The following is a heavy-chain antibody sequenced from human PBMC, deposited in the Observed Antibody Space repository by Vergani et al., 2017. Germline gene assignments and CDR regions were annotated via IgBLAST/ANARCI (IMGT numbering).Heavy chain of an antibody. CDR1: GGTFSSYA. Sequence: QVQLVQSGAEVKKPGSSVKVSCKASGGTFSSYAISWVRQAPGQGLEWMGGIIPIFGTANYAQKFQGRVTITADESTSTAYMELSSLRSDDTAVYYCARINVDTASGLVGMDVWGQGTTVTVSS. J-gene: IGHJ6*02. CDR3: ARINVDTASGLVGMDV. CDR2: IIPIFGTA. V-gene: IGHV1-69*01. D-gene: IGHD5-18*01.